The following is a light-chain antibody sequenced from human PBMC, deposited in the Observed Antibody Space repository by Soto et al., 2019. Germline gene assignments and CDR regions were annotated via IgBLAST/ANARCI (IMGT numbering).Light chain of an antibody. CDR3: QQYNLWPQT. CDR2: GAS. V-gene: IGKV3-15*01. Sequence: EIVMTQSPATLSVSPGERATLSCRASQSVSSNLAWYQQKPGQAPRLLIYGASTRATGIPARFGGSGSGTDFTLTISILQSEDFAVYYCQQYNLWPQTFGQGTNVEIK. CDR1: QSVSSN. J-gene: IGKJ1*01.